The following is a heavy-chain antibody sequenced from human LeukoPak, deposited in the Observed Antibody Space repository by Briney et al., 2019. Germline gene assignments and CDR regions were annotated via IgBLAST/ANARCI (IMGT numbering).Heavy chain of an antibody. CDR3: VRDLGGRSGH. CDR2: INEDGSTT. Sequence: GGSLSLSCAASGFTFSSYAMSWVRQAPGKGLVWVSRINEDGSTTNYADSVKGRSTIFRDNAKNTLYLQMNSLRAEDTAVYYCVRDLGGRSGHWGQGTLVTVSS. CDR1: GFTFSSYA. J-gene: IGHJ4*02. D-gene: IGHD1-26*01. V-gene: IGHV3-74*01.